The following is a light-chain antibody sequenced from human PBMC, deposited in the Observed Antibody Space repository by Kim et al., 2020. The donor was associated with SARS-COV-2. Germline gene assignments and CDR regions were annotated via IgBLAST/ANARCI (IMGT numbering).Light chain of an antibody. J-gene: IGKJ4*01. V-gene: IGKV1-17*03. CDR2: AAS. Sequence: ASVGDRDTRTCRASECITSYLAWFQQKPGKVPKRLIYAASSLQSGVPSRFSGSGSGTEFTLTISSLQPEDFATYYCLQHDSYPLTFGGGTKVDIK. CDR3: LQHDSYPLT. CDR1: ECITSY.